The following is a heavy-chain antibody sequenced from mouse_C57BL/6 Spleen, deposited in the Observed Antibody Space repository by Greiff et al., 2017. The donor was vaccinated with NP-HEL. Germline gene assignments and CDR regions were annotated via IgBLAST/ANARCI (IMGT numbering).Heavy chain of an antibody. CDR3: ARAGLLLRSLDW. Sequence: QVQLQQPGAELVKPGASVKMSCKASGYTFTSYWITWVKQRPGQGLEWIGDIYPGSGSTNYNEKFKSKATLTVDTSSSTAYMQLSSLTSEDSAVYYCARAGLLLRSLDWWGQGTTLTVSS. D-gene: IGHD1-1*01. CDR2: IYPGSGST. CDR1: GYTFTSYW. V-gene: IGHV1-55*01. J-gene: IGHJ2*01.